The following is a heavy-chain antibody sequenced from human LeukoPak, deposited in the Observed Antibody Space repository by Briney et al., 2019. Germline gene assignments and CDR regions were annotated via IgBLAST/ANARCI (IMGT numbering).Heavy chain of an antibody. CDR2: ITWNSGSI. J-gene: IGHJ4*02. CDR1: GFTFDDYA. CDR3: AKGGTLMVYVYGY. V-gene: IGHV3-9*01. Sequence: PGGSLRLSCAASGFTFDDYAMHWVRQAPGKGLEWVSGITWNSGSIGYADSVKGRFTISRDNAKNSVYLQMNSLRAEDTALYYCAKGGTLMVYVYGYWGQGTRVTVSS. D-gene: IGHD2-8*01.